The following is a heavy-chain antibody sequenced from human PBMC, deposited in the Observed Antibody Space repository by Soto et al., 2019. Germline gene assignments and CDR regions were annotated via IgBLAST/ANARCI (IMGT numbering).Heavy chain of an antibody. V-gene: IGHV4-59*01. CDR2: IYYSGRT. D-gene: IGHD2-2*01. CDR3: ARASCISTSCYAWELGFDY. J-gene: IGHJ4*02. CDR1: GGSISSYY. Sequence: QVQLQESGPGLVKPSETLSLTCTVSGGSISSYYWSWIRQPPGKGLEWIGYIYYSGRTHYNPYLKSRVTISVDSSKNQFSLKLSSVTAADTAVYYCARASCISTSCYAWELGFDYWGQGTLVTVSS.